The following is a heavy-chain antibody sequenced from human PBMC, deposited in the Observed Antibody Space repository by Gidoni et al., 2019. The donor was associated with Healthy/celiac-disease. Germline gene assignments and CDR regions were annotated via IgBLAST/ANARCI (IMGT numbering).Heavy chain of an antibody. V-gene: IGHV3-30*18. CDR1: GFTFSSYG. J-gene: IGHJ6*02. Sequence: VQLVESGGGVVQPGRSRRLSCAASGFTFSSYGMHWVRLAPGKGLEWVAVISYYGSNKYSADSLKGRFTISRDNSKNTLSLQMHSLRAEDTAVYYCAKFSLDYYGMDVGGQGTTVTFSS. CDR2: ISYYGSNK. CDR3: AKFSLDYYGMDV.